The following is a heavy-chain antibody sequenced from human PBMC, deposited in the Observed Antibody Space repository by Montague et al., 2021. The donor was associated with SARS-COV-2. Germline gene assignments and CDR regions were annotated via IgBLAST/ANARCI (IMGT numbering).Heavy chain of an antibody. D-gene: IGHD2-15*01. Sequence: SLRLSCAASGFTFSTYGMTWVRQAPGKGLGWVSSISASAMRTHYPDSVKGRFTISRDNSKNTLYLQMNSLRAEDTAVYYCASLGYCSGGRCYSGDYWGQGTLVTVSS. CDR2: ISASAMRT. J-gene: IGHJ4*02. CDR1: GFTFSTYG. CDR3: ASLGYCSGGRCYSGDY. V-gene: IGHV3-23*01.